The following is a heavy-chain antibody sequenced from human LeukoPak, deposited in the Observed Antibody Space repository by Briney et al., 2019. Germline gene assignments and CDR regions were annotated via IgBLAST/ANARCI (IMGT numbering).Heavy chain of an antibody. CDR2: ISYDGSNK. V-gene: IGHV3-30*04. CDR1: GFTFSSYA. D-gene: IGHD5-18*01. J-gene: IGHJ4*02. CDR3: AGDVIRDTAMVAFDY. Sequence: GGSLRLSCAASGFTFSSYAMHWVRQAPGKGLEWVAVISYDGSNKYYADSVKGRFTISRDNSKNTLYLQMNSLRAEDTAVYYCAGDVIRDTAMVAFDYWGQGTLVTVSS.